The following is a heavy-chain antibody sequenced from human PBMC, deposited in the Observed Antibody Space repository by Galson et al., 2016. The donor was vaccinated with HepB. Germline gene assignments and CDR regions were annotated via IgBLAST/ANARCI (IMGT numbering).Heavy chain of an antibody. V-gene: IGHV5-51*01. Sequence: QSGAEVKKPGESLKISCKVSGYIFTNYWIGWVRQMPVQGLEWMGIVSPSDSDTRYSPSFQGQVTISADKSISTAYLQWSSLQASDTAVYYCARLYRGGITFGAYYYDSRTYFDYWGRGTLVTVSS. D-gene: IGHD3-10*01. CDR3: ARLYRGGITFGAYYYDSRTYFDY. J-gene: IGHJ4*02. CDR2: VSPSDSDT. CDR1: GYIFTNYW.